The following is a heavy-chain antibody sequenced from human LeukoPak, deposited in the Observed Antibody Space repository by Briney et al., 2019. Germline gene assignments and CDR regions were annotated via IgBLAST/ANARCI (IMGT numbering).Heavy chain of an antibody. V-gene: IGHV3-23*01. Sequence: GGSLRLSCAASGLTFSGYAMSWVRQAPGKGLEWVSAISDSGTGTYYPDSVMGRFTISRDNSKNTLYLQMNSLRAEDTAVYYCATDATPGWLQSPYWGQGTLVTVSS. D-gene: IGHD5-24*01. CDR3: ATDATPGWLQSPY. J-gene: IGHJ4*02. CDR2: ISDSGTGT. CDR1: GLTFSGYA.